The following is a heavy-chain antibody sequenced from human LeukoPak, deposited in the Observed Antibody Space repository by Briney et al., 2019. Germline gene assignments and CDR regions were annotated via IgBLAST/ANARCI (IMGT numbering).Heavy chain of an antibody. D-gene: IGHD2-15*01. CDR2: IIPIFGIA. Sequence: ASVKVSCKAPGGTFSSYAISWVRQAPGQGLEWMGRIIPIFGIANYAQKFQGRVTITADKSTSTAYMELSSLRSEDTAVYYCASMGYCSGGSCYRIDYYGMDVWGQGTTVTVSS. CDR3: ASMGYCSGGSCYRIDYYGMDV. V-gene: IGHV1-69*04. CDR1: GGTFSSYA. J-gene: IGHJ6*02.